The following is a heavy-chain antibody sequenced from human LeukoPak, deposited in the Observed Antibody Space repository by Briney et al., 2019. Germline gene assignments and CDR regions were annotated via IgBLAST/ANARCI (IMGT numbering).Heavy chain of an antibody. CDR1: GGSISSGGYY. D-gene: IGHD2-21*01. CDR2: IYYSGST. CDR3: ASSDRPGYYYYGMDV. Sequence: SETLSLTCTVSGGSISSGGYYWSWIRQPPGKGLEWIGYIYYSGSTNYNPSLKSRVTISVDTSKNQFSLKLSSVTAADTAVYYCASSDRPGYYYYGMDVWGQGTTVTVSS. J-gene: IGHJ6*02. V-gene: IGHV4-61*08.